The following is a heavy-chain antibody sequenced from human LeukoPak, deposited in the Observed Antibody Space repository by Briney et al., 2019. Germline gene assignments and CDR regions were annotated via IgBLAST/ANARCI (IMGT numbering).Heavy chain of an antibody. J-gene: IGHJ4*02. CDR2: ISANNGET. CDR1: GYTFTNYG. Sequence: ASVKVSCKASGYTFTNYGISWVRQAPGQGLEWMSWISANNGETRYAQNFQGRVTMSTDTSTTTAYMELTSLRSDDTAVYYCAGVPPSAHQLVSSDYWGQGTQVTVSS. D-gene: IGHD6-13*01. V-gene: IGHV1-18*04. CDR3: AGVPPSAHQLVSSDY.